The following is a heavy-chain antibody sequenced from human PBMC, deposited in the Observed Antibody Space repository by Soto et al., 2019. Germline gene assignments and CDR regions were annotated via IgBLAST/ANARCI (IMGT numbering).Heavy chain of an antibody. CDR2: IRSKAYGGTT. D-gene: IGHD3-22*01. J-gene: IGHJ4*02. CDR3: TRETRPYYSDSTAYYIPDY. V-gene: IGHV3-49*03. Sequence: GGSLRLSCTASGFTFGDYAMSWFRQAPGKGLEWVGFIRSKAYGGTTEYAASVKGRFTISRDDSKSIAYLQMNSLKTEDTAVYYCTRETRPYYSDSTAYYIPDYWGQGTLVTVS. CDR1: GFTFGDYA.